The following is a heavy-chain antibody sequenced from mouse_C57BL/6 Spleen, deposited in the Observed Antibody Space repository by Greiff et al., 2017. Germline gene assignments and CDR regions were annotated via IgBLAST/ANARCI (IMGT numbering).Heavy chain of an antibody. D-gene: IGHD2-4*01. J-gene: IGHJ4*01. V-gene: IGHV5-12*01. CDR2: ISNGGGST. CDR3: ARFYYDYDGAMDY. Sequence: EVKLEESGGGLVQPGGSLTLSCAASGFTFSDYYMYWVRQTPEKRLEWVAYISNGGGSTYYPDTVKGRFTISRDNAKNTLYLQMSRLKSEDTAMYYCARFYYDYDGAMDYWGQGTSVTVSS. CDR1: GFTFSDYY.